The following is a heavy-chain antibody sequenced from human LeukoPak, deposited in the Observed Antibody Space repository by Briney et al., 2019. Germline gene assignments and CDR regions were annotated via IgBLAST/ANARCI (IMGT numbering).Heavy chain of an antibody. CDR2: ITGSGGIT. CDR3: AKGYDSSGYYLFDY. V-gene: IGHV3-23*01. CDR1: GFTFSSFG. J-gene: IGHJ4*02. Sequence: GGSLRLSCAASGFTFSSFGMTWVRQAPGKGLEWVSTITGSGGITYYADSVKGRFTISRDNSKNTLYLQMNSLRAEDAAVYYCAKGYDSSGYYLFDYWGQGTLVTVSS. D-gene: IGHD3-22*01.